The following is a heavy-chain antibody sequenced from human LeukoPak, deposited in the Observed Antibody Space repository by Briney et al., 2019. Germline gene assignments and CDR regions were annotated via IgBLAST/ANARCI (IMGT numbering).Heavy chain of an antibody. V-gene: IGHV1-46*01. CDR2: FNPSGGST. Sequence: ASVKVSCKASGYTFTSYYMHWVRQAPGQGLEWMGIFNPSGGSTSYAQKFQGRVTMTRDTSTSTVYMELSSLRSEDTAVYYCARDGAYYYDSSGYYNWFDPWGQGTLVTVSS. D-gene: IGHD3-22*01. J-gene: IGHJ5*02. CDR1: GYTFTSYY. CDR3: ARDGAYYYDSSGYYNWFDP.